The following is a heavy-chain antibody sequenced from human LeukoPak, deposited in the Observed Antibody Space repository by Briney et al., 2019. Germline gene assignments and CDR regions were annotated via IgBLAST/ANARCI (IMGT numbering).Heavy chain of an antibody. V-gene: IGHV1-18*04. D-gene: IGHD3-10*01. CDR1: GYTFTSYG. J-gene: IGHJ5*02. CDR3: ARAIYYGSGSYYRPDWFDP. CDR2: ISAYNGNT. Sequence: ASVKVSCKASGYTFTSYGISWVRQAPGQGLEWMGWISAYNGNTNYALKLQGRVTMTTDTSTSTAYMELRSLRSDDTAVYYCARAIYYGSGSYYRPDWFDPWGQGTLVTVSS.